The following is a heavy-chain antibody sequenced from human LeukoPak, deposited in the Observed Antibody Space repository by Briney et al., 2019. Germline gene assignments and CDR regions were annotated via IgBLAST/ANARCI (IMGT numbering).Heavy chain of an antibody. D-gene: IGHD3-10*01. J-gene: IGHJ4*02. Sequence: GGSLRLSCAAFVFTFSSYWMSWVRQAPGKGLEWVANIKQDGSEKYYVDSVKGRFTISRDNAKNSLYLQMNSLRAEDTAVYYCARESLWFGELSRGAIDYWGQGTLVTVSS. V-gene: IGHV3-7*01. CDR2: IKQDGSEK. CDR3: ARESLWFGELSRGAIDY. CDR1: VFTFSSYW.